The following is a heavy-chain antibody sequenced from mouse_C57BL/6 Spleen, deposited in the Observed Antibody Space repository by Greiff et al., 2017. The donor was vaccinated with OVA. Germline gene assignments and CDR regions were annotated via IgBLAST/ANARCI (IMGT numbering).Heavy chain of an antibody. D-gene: IGHD1-1*01. CDR1: GYTFTSYD. J-gene: IGHJ2*01. V-gene: IGHV1-85*01. CDR2: IYPRDGST. CDR3: ATTVVATNDY. Sequence: QVQLKESGPELVKPGASVKLSCKASGYTFTSYDINWVKRRPGQGLEWIGWIYPRDGSTKYNEKFKGKATLTVDTSSSTAYMELHSLTSEDSAVYFCATTVVATNDYWGQGTTLTVSS.